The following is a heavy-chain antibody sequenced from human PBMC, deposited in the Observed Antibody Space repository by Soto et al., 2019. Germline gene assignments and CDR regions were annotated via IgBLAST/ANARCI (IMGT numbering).Heavy chain of an antibody. V-gene: IGHV3-48*01. CDR2: ISSSSSTI. CDR1: GFTFSSYS. Sequence: GESLKISCAASGFTFSSYSMNWVRQAPGKGLEWVSYISSSSSTIYYADSVKGRFTISRDNAKNSLYLQMNSLRAEDTAVYYCAREHYDFWSGYFSWFDPWGQGTLVTVSS. D-gene: IGHD3-3*01. CDR3: AREHYDFWSGYFSWFDP. J-gene: IGHJ5*02.